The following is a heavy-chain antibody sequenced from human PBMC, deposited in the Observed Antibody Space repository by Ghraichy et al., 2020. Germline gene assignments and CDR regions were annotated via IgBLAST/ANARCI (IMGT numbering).Heavy chain of an antibody. CDR1: GFTFSTYG. Sequence: GGSLRLSCAASGFTFSTYGMHWVRQAPGKGLEWVAVIWYDGSNKYYADSVKGRFIISRDNSKSTLYLQMNSLRAEDTAVYYCARAVGPYDYWGQGTLVTVSS. CDR3: ARAVGPYDY. D-gene: IGHD4-23*01. J-gene: IGHJ4*02. V-gene: IGHV3-33*08. CDR2: IWYDGSNK.